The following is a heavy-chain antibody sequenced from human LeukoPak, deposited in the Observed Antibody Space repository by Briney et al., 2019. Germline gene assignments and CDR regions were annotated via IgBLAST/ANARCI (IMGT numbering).Heavy chain of an antibody. D-gene: IGHD6-19*01. J-gene: IGHJ4*02. Sequence: PGGSLRLSCAASGFTFSSYGMHWVRQAPGKELEWVAFIRYDGSNKYYADSVKGRFTISRDNSKNTLYLQMNSLRAEDTAVYYCAKPRGYSSGWYFDYWGQGTLVTVSS. CDR3: AKPRGYSSGWYFDY. CDR2: IRYDGSNK. V-gene: IGHV3-30*02. CDR1: GFTFSSYG.